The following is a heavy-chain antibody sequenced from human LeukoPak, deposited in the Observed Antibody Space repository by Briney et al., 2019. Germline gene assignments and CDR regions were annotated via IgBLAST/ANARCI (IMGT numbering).Heavy chain of an antibody. V-gene: IGHV2-5*02. Sequence: SGPTLVNPTQTLTLTCTFSGFSLTTTGVGVAWIRQPPGKALEWLALIYWDDDRRYSPSLKSRLTITKDTSKNQVVLTMTNMDPVDTATYYCAHSFAARLYGSGTEGAFDIWGQGTMVTVSS. J-gene: IGHJ3*02. CDR1: GFSLTTTGVG. D-gene: IGHD3-10*01. CDR2: IYWDDDR. CDR3: AHSFAARLYGSGTEGAFDI.